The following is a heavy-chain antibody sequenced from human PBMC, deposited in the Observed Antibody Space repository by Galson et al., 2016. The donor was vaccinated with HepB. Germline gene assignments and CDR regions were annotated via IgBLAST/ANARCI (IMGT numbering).Heavy chain of an antibody. CDR1: GFSFSTHS. CDR3: AREPHDFGYYGVDY. J-gene: IGHJ4*02. Sequence: SLRLSCAASGFSFSTHSMDWVRQAPGKGLEWVSYISSSSSYISYADSVKGRFTISRDNAKNSLYLQLNSLRAEDTAVYYCAREPHDFGYYGVDYWGQGTLVTVSS. V-gene: IGHV3-21*04. CDR2: ISSSSSYI. D-gene: IGHD4-17*01.